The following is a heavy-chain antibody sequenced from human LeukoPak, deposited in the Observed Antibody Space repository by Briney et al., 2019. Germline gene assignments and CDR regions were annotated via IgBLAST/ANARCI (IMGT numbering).Heavy chain of an antibody. CDR2: TSGSGGST. V-gene: IGHV3-23*01. Sequence: GGSLRLSCAASRFTFSSYAMSWVRQAPEKGLEWVSATSGSGGSTYYADSVKGRFTISRDNSKNTLYLQMNSLRAEDTAVYYCAEDDESILEGSSYVDFDYWGQGTLVTISS. CDR1: RFTFSSYA. J-gene: IGHJ4*02. D-gene: IGHD5-18*01. CDR3: AEDDESILEGSSYVDFDY.